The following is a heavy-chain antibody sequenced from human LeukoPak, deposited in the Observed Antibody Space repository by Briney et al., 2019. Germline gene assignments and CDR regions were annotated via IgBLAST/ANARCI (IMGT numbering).Heavy chain of an antibody. J-gene: IGHJ4*02. D-gene: IGHD6-19*01. Sequence: PGGSLRLSCVASGFTFNTYAMSWVRQAPGKGLEWVSAISGSGGGTYYPDSVKGRFTISRDNSKHPLYLQMNSLRAEDTAVYYCAKERGRAVAGSPTDYWGQGTLVTVSS. CDR1: GFTFNTYA. CDR3: AKERGRAVAGSPTDY. CDR2: ISGSGGGT. V-gene: IGHV3-23*01.